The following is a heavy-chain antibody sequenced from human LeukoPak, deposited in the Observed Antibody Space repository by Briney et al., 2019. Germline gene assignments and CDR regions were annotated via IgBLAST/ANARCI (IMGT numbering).Heavy chain of an antibody. J-gene: IGHJ4*02. D-gene: IGHD5-24*01. CDR3: ARLKRWLIYDS. Sequence: GESLKISCQASGYNFARHWIGWVRQMPGKGLEWMGLIYTADADTRYSPSFQGHVTISVDNSINTAYLQWNSLKASDTAKYCARLKRWLIYDSWGQGTLVTVSS. V-gene: IGHV5-51*01. CDR2: IYTADADT. CDR1: GYNFARHW.